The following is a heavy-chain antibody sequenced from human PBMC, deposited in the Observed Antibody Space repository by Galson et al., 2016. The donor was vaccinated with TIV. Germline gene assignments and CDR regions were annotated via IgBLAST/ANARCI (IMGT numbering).Heavy chain of an antibody. CDR2: ISTGGGTV. J-gene: IGHJ6*02. Sequence: SLRLSCAASGFTFSDYYMNWIRQAPGKGLEWVSYISTGGGTVFYADSVQGRFTIPRDNARNSLYLQMDSLRAGDTAIYFCARAKTMRLADYYFGMDVWGQGATVTVSS. V-gene: IGHV3-11*01. CDR3: ARAKTMRLADYYFGMDV. D-gene: IGHD3-22*01. CDR1: GFTFSDYY.